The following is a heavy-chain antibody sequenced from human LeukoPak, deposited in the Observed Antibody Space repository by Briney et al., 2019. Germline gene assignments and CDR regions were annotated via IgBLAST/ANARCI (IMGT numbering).Heavy chain of an antibody. CDR1: GGSISSYY. D-gene: IGHD3-3*01. CDR2: IYYSGST. J-gene: IGHJ5*02. V-gene: IGHV4-59*08. CDR3: ARQGDVLRFLEWVPNWFDP. Sequence: SETLSLTCTVSGGSISSYYWSWIRQPPGKGLEWIGYIYYSGSTNYNPSLKSRVTISVDTSKNQFSLKLSSVTAADTAVYYCARQGDVLRFLEWVPNWFDPWGQGTLVTVSS.